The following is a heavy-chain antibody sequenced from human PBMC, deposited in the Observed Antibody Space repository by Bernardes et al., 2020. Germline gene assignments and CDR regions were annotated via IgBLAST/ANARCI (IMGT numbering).Heavy chain of an antibody. V-gene: IGHV3-21*01. Sequence: GSLRLSCAASGFTFSIYSMNWVRPAPGKGLEWVSSISSSSSYIYYADSVKGRFTISRDNAKNSLYLQMNSLRAEDTAVYYCARDRGGDYPYYYYGMNVGGKGTTVTVSS. CDR1: GFTFSIYS. J-gene: IGHJ6*04. CDR2: ISSSSSYI. D-gene: IGHD4-17*01. CDR3: ARDRGGDYPYYYYGMNV.